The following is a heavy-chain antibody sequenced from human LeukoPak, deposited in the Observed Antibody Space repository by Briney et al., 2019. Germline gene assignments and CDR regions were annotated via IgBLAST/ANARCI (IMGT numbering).Heavy chain of an antibody. D-gene: IGHD3-10*01. Sequence: ASVKVSCKVSGYTLTELSMHWVRQAPGKGLEWMGGFDPEDGETIYAQKFQGRVTITADKSTSTAYMELSSLRSEDTAVYYCARGLAGSGSYYIGYAFDIWGQGTMVTVSS. CDR1: GYTLTELS. CDR3: ARGLAGSGSYYIGYAFDI. V-gene: IGHV1-24*01. CDR2: FDPEDGET. J-gene: IGHJ3*02.